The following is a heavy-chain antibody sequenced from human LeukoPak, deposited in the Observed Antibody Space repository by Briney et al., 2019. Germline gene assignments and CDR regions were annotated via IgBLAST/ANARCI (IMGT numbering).Heavy chain of an antibody. CDR1: GFTFSSYA. CDR2: ISGSGGST. J-gene: IGHJ5*02. CDR3: AKGRDGYTDNWFDP. V-gene: IGHV3-23*01. D-gene: IGHD5-24*01. Sequence: SGGSLRLSCAASGFTFSSYAMSWVRQAPGKGLEWVSAISGSGGSTYYADSVEGRFTISRDNSKNTLYLQMNSLRAEDTAVYYCAKGRDGYTDNWFDPWGQGTLVTVSS.